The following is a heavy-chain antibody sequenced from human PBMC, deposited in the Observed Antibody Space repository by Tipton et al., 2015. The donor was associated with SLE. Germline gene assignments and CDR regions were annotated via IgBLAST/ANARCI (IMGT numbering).Heavy chain of an antibody. CDR3: ARHEGSGWYDY. J-gene: IGHJ4*02. CDR2: IYYSGST. Sequence: TLSLTCTVSGGSISSSSYYWGWIRQPPGKGLEWIGSIYYSGSTYYNPSLKSRVTISVDTSKNQFSLKLSSVTAADTAVYYRARHEGSGWYDYWGQGTLVTVSS. D-gene: IGHD6-19*01. CDR1: GGSISSSSYY. V-gene: IGHV4-39*01.